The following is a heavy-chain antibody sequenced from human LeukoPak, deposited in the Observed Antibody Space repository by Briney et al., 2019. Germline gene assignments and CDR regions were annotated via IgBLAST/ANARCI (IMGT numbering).Heavy chain of an antibody. V-gene: IGHV3-23*01. CDR2: ISTSGGYK. CDR1: GFTFSNYA. Sequence: GGPMRLSCAASGFTFSNYAMTWVRQAPGKGLEWVSSISTSGGYKDYAASVKGRFTISRDNSKNTLYLQMNSLRAEDTAVYYCATTPRTLWGQGTLVTVSS. D-gene: IGHD2-2*01. J-gene: IGHJ4*02. CDR3: ATTPRTL.